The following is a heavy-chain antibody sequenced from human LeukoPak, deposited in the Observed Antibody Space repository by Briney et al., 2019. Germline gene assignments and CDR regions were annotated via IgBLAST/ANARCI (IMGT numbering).Heavy chain of an antibody. CDR1: GYTFTTYD. CDR3: ARGRGSGHKENWFDP. CDR2: MNPNSGNT. V-gene: IGHV1-8*01. Sequence: ASVKVSCKASGYTFTTYDINWVRQATGQGLEWMGWMNPNSGNTGYTRKFQGRVTMTRNTSISTAYMELSSLRSEDTAVCYCARGRGSGHKENWFDPWGQGTLVTVSS. D-gene: IGHD6-19*01. J-gene: IGHJ5*02.